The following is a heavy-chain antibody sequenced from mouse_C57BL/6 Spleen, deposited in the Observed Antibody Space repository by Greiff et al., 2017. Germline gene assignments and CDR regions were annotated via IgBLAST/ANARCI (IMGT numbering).Heavy chain of an antibody. CDR1: GYTFTSYW. J-gene: IGHJ2*01. CDR3: ARSGYYGSSYGYYFDY. V-gene: IGHV1-59*01. D-gene: IGHD1-1*01. Sequence: QVQLQQPGAELVRPGTSVKLSCKASGYTFTSYWMHWVKQRPGQGLEWIGVIDPSDSYTNYNQKFKGKATLTVDTSSSTAYMQLSSLTSEDSAVYYCARSGYYGSSYGYYFDYWGQGTTLTVSS. CDR2: IDPSDSYT.